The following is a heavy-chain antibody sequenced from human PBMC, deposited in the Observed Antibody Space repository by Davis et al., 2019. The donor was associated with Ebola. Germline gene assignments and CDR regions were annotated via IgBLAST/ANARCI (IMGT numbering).Heavy chain of an antibody. V-gene: IGHV4-59*12. J-gene: IGHJ6*04. Sequence: GSLRLSCIVSGGSLSGYYWSWMRQAPGKGLEWIGYIHYSGTARYNPSLKSRVTISVDTSKNQFSLKLSSVTAADTAVYYCARVRFGGDLYYYGMDVWGKGTTVTVSS. D-gene: IGHD3-10*01. CDR3: ARVRFGGDLYYYGMDV. CDR2: IHYSGTA. CDR1: GGSLSGYY.